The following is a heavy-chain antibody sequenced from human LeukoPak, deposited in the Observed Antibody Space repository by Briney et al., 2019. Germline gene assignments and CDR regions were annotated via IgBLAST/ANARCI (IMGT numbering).Heavy chain of an antibody. J-gene: IGHJ6*03. CDR3: ARLVVKYYMDV. V-gene: IGHV3-21*01. D-gene: IGHD3-22*01. CDR1: GFTFSSYS. Sequence: GGSLRLSCAASGFTFSSYSMNWVRQAPGKGLEWVSSISSSSSYIYYADSVKGRFTISRDSAKNSLYLQTNSLRAEDTAVYYCARLVVKYYMDVWGKGTTVTVSS. CDR2: ISSSSSYI.